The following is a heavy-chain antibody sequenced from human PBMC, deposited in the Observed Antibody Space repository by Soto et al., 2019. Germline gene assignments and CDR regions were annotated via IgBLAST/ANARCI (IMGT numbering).Heavy chain of an antibody. V-gene: IGHV4-4*07. CDR2: INPRGIT. D-gene: IGHD3-16*01. CDR3: ARESVGERPLDY. J-gene: IGHJ4*02. Sequence: PSETLSLTCTVSGASISNYFWTWIRQPAGKGLEWIGRINPRGITNYNPSLKSRVTMSVDTSKNQFSLNLTSVTAADTAVYYCARESVGERPLDYWGQGTLVT. CDR1: GASISNYF.